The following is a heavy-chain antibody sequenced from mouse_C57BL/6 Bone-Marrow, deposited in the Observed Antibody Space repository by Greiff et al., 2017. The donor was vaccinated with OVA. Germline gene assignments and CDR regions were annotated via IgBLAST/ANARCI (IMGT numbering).Heavy chain of an antibody. V-gene: IGHV1-15*01. Sequence: QVQLKESGAELVRPGASVTLSCKASGYTFTDYEMHWVKQTPVHGLEWIGAIDPETGGTAYNQKFKGKAILTADKSSSTAYMELRSLTSEDSAVYYCTRKAGPWFAYWGQGTLVTVSA. J-gene: IGHJ3*01. CDR1: GYTFTDYE. CDR3: TRKAGPWFAY. CDR2: IDPETGGT.